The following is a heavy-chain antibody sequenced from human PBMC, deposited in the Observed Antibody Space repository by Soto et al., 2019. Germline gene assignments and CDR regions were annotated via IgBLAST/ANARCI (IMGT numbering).Heavy chain of an antibody. CDR2: LNSDGSST. CDR1: GFTFSSYW. J-gene: IGHJ4*02. Sequence: EVQLVESGGGLVQPGGSLRLSCAASGFTFSSYWLHWVRQAPGKGLVWVSRLNSDGSSTNYADSVKGRFTISRDNAKNTLYLQMNSLRVENTAVSYCARDKGYVGFDYWGQGILVTVSS. CDR3: ARDKGYVGFDY. V-gene: IGHV3-74*01. D-gene: IGHD5-12*01.